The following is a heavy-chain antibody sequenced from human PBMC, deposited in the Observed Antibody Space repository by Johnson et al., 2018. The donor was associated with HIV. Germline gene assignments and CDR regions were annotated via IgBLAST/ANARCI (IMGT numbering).Heavy chain of an antibody. D-gene: IGHD3-3*01. V-gene: IGHV3-23*04. Sequence: VQLVESGGGLIQPGRSLRLSCRVSGFTFGDYAMSWVRQAPGKGLEWVSAISGSGGSTYYADSVKGRFTISRDHSKNTLYLQMNSLRAEDTAVYYCAKDHGDYDFWSGYYTGAFDIWGQGTMVTVSS. CDR3: AKDHGDYDFWSGYYTGAFDI. CDR2: ISGSGGST. J-gene: IGHJ3*02. CDR1: GFTFGDYA.